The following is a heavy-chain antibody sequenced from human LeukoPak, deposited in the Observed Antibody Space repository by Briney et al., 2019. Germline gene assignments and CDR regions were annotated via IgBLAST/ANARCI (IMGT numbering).Heavy chain of an antibody. CDR3: ARGGRGGENVLRYFDWLKEDYYYYGMDV. CDR1: GYTFTSYY. D-gene: IGHD3-9*01. Sequence: ASVKVSCKASGYTFTSYYIHWVRQAPGQGLEWMGIINPSGGSTSYAQKFQGRVTMTRDTSTSTVYMELSSLRSEDTAVYYCARGGRGGENVLRYFDWLKEDYYYYGMDVWGQGTTVTVSS. CDR2: INPSGGST. V-gene: IGHV1-46*01. J-gene: IGHJ6*02.